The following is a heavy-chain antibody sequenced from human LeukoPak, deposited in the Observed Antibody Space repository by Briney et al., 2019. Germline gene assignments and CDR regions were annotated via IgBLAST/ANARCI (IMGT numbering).Heavy chain of an antibody. J-gene: IGHJ4*02. V-gene: IGHV3-66*02. CDR3: AKDRPGEGFDY. CDR2: IYSGGTT. Sequence: GGSLRLSCAASEFIVSKSYMSWVRQAPGKGLEWVSIIYSGGTTYYADSVKGRFTISRDNSKNTLYLQMNSLRAEDTAVYYCAKDRPGEGFDYWGQGTLVTVSS. CDR1: EFIVSKSY.